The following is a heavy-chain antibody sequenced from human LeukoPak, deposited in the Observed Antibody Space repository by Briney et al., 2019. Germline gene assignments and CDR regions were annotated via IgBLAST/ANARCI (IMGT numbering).Heavy chain of an antibody. V-gene: IGHV3-7*01. D-gene: IGHD3-16*01. CDR1: GFTLSTYW. J-gene: IGHJ4*02. CDR3: ASWGAGGNS. CDR2: INPDGSGK. Sequence: GGSLRLSCEASGFTLSTYWMNWVRQVPGKGLDWVANINPDGSGKRYVDSVKGRFTIARDNADNSLSLQMNSLRAEDTAVYYCASWGAGGNSWGQGTLVTVSS.